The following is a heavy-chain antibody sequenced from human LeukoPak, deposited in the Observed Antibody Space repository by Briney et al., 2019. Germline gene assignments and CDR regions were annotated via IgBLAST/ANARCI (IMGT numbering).Heavy chain of an antibody. CDR1: GFTFSSYA. Sequence: PGGSLRLSCAASGFTFSSYAMHWVRQAPGKGLEWVAVISYDGSNKYYADSVKGRFTISRDNSKNTLYLQMNSLRAEDTAVYYCARGTYGSGSYFGSAFDIWGQGTMVTVSS. J-gene: IGHJ3*02. V-gene: IGHV3-30*01. CDR2: ISYDGSNK. CDR3: ARGTYGSGSYFGSAFDI. D-gene: IGHD3-10*01.